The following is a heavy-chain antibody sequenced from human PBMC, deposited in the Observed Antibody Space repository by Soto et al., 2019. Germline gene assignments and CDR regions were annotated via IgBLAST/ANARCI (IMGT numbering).Heavy chain of an antibody. CDR1: GGSISSGGYS. D-gene: IGHD7-27*01. J-gene: IGHJ3*02. CDR2: IYHSGST. V-gene: IGHV4-30-2*01. Sequence: SETLSLTCAVSGGSISSGGYSWSWIRQPPGKGLEWTGYIYHSGSTYYNPSLKSRVTISVDTSKNQFSLKLSSVTAADTAVYYCARAWGHAADIWGQGTMVTVSS. CDR3: ARAWGHAADI.